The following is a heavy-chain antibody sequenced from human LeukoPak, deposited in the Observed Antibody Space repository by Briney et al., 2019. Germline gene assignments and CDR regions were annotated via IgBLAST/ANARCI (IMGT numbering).Heavy chain of an antibody. D-gene: IGHD3-10*01. CDR3: AKDYNAAGSGLLFDY. CDR2: ISWNGGST. Sequence: HPGGSLRLSCAASGFTFDDYTMHWVRQAPGKGLEWVSLISWNGGSTYYADSVKGRFTISRDNSKNSLYLQMNSLRTEDTALYYCAKDYNAAGSGLLFDYWGQGTLVTVSS. J-gene: IGHJ4*02. V-gene: IGHV3-43*01. CDR1: GFTFDDYT.